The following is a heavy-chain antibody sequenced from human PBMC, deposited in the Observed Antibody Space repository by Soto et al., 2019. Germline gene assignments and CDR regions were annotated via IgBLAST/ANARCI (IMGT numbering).Heavy chain of an antibody. CDR2: IDEGGSA. CDR3: SRGRDSYKMGNS. Sequence: SETLSLTCAVYGGSFSDSGYYWTWIRQPPGKGLEWIGEIDEGGSANYNPSLRNRVTISVDMSKNQFSLKVNSVSAADTAIYFCSRGRDSYKMGNSRGQGTLVTVSS. V-gene: IGHV4-34*01. CDR1: GGSFSDSGYY. J-gene: IGHJ5*01. D-gene: IGHD1-1*01.